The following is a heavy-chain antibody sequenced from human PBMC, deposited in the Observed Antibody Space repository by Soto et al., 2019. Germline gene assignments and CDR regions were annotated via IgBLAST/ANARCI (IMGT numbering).Heavy chain of an antibody. Sequence: SETLSLTCTVSGGSISSYYWSWIRQPPGKGLEWIGYIYYSGSTNYNPSLKSRVTISVDTSKNQFSLKLSSVTAADTAVYYCARLGGYSYEGRYYYYYYMDVWGKGTTVTVSS. V-gene: IGHV4-59*08. CDR1: GGSISSYY. CDR3: ARLGGYSYEGRYYYYYYMDV. D-gene: IGHD5-18*01. CDR2: IYYSGST. J-gene: IGHJ6*03.